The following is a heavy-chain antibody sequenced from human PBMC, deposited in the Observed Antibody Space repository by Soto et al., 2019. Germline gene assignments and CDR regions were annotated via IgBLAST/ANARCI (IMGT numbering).Heavy chain of an antibody. D-gene: IGHD6-19*01. CDR3: ASFYSSGCYERARGWFDP. J-gene: IGHJ5*02. CDR1: GGSISRYY. CDR2: IYYSGST. V-gene: IGHV4-59*01. Sequence: SETLSLTCTVSGGSISRYYWSWIRQPPGKGLEWIGYIYYSGSTNYNPSLKSRVTISVDTSKNQFSLKLSSVTAADTAVYYCASFYSSGCYERARGWFDPWGQGTLVTVS.